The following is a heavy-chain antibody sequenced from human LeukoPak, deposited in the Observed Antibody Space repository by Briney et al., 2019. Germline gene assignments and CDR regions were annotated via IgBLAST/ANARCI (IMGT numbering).Heavy chain of an antibody. D-gene: IGHD5-24*01. Sequence: GGSLRLSCAASGFTFSSYGMHWVRQAPGKGLEWVAFIRYDGSNKYYADSVKGRFTISRDNSKNTLYLQMNSLRAEDTAVYYCAKDRRDGYIQGGAFDIWGQGTMVTVPS. J-gene: IGHJ3*02. V-gene: IGHV3-30*02. CDR2: IRYDGSNK. CDR3: AKDRRDGYIQGGAFDI. CDR1: GFTFSSYG.